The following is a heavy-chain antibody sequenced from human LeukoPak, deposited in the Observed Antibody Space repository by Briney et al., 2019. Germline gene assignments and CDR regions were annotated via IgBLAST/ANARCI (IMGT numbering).Heavy chain of an antibody. CDR2: ISYDGCNK. D-gene: IGHD2-15*01. J-gene: IGHJ3*02. V-gene: IGHV3-30-3*01. CDR1: GFTFSSYA. CDR3: ARELRDAFDI. Sequence: PGRSLRLSCAASGFTFSSYAMHWVRQDPGTAMEGVAVISYDGCNKYYADSVKGRFTIYRDNGKNSLYLQMNSLRAEDTAVYYCARELRDAFDIWGQGKMDTVSS.